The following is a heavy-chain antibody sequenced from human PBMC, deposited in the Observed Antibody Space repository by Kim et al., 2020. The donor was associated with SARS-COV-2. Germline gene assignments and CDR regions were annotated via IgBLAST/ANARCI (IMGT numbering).Heavy chain of an antibody. CDR2: ISYDGSNK. D-gene: IGHD6-19*01. V-gene: IGHV3-30*18. J-gene: IGHJ6*02. Sequence: GGSLRLSCAASGFTFSSYGMHWVRQAPGKGLEWVAVISYDGSNKYYADSVKGRFTISRDNSKNTLYLQMNSLRAEDTAVYYCAKDHLAGTIYYGMDVWGQGTTVTVSS. CDR3: AKDHLAGTIYYGMDV. CDR1: GFTFSSYG.